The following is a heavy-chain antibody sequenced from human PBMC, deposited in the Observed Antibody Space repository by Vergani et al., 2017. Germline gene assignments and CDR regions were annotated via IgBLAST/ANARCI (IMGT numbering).Heavy chain of an antibody. V-gene: IGHV3-23*01. CDR2: ISGSGVST. J-gene: IGHJ4*02. CDR1: GFTFSSYA. Sequence: EVQLLESGGGLVQPGGSLRLSCAASGFTFSSYAMSWARQAPGKGLEWVSAISGSGVSTYYADSVKGRFTISRDNSKNTLYLQMNSLRAEDTAVYYCAKDSGRITMIVVVTNYFDYWGQGTLVTVSS. CDR3: AKDSGRITMIVVVTNYFDY. D-gene: IGHD3-22*01.